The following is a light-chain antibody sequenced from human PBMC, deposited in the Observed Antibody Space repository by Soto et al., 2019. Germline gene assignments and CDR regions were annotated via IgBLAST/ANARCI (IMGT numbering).Light chain of an antibody. V-gene: IGKV1-5*03. CDR1: HSISTW. CDR2: RAS. Sequence: DIQMTQSPSTLSASVGDRVIITCRASHSISTWLAWYQQKPGSAPKLLIYRASTLESGVPSRFSGSGSGTEFTLTLSSLQPDDFATYYCQHYEAYPAFGPGTNVDV. J-gene: IGKJ3*01. CDR3: QHYEAYPA.